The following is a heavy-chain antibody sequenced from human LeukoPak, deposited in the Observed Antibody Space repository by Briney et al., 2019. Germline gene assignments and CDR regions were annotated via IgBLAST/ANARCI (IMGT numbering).Heavy chain of an antibody. CDR2: IIPVFGIA. CDR1: GGTFSSYA. J-gene: IGHJ4*02. D-gene: IGHD4-17*01. V-gene: IGHV1-69*04. CDR3: ARVDDYADY. Sequence: GASVEVSCKTSGGTFSSYAISWVRQAPGQGLEWMGRIIPVFGIANYAQKFQGRVTITADKSTSTAYMELGSLRSEDTAVYYCARVDDYADYWGQGTLVTVSS.